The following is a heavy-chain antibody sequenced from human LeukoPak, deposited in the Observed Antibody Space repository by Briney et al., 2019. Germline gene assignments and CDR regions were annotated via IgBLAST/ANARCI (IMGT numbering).Heavy chain of an antibody. CDR1: GFTFSSYE. D-gene: IGHD2-2*01. J-gene: IGHJ6*02. Sequence: GGSLRLSCAASGFTFSSYEMNWVRQAPGKGLEWVSFISNIGDTITYVDSVKGRFTISRDNAKNSLYLQMNSLRAEDTAVYYCARWYCSSTNCHSYYYGMDVWGQGTTVTVSS. CDR2: ISNIGDTI. CDR3: ARWYCSSTNCHSYYYGMDV. V-gene: IGHV3-48*03.